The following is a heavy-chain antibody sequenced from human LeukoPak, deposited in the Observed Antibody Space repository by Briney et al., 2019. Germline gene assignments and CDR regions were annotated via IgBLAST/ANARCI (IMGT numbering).Heavy chain of an antibody. CDR1: GFTFSSYA. Sequence: GGSLRLSCVGSGFTFSSYAMSWVRQAPGKGLEWVSAISGSGGSTYYADSVKGRFTISRDNSKNTLYLQMNSLRAEDTAVYYCAKVSKAALDYWGQGTLVTVSS. V-gene: IGHV3-23*01. D-gene: IGHD2-15*01. CDR2: ISGSGGST. J-gene: IGHJ4*02. CDR3: AKVSKAALDY.